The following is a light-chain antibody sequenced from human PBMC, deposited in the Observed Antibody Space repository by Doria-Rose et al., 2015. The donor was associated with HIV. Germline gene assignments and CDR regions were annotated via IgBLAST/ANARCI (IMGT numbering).Light chain of an antibody. CDR3: HQYGTSWT. CDR1: QSFSSTY. J-gene: IGKJ1*01. Sequence: EIVLTQSPGTLSLSPGERATLSCRASQSFSSTYLAWYQQKPGQAPSLLIYDESTRATGIPDRFSASGSGTDFTRTINRLEPEDFALYYCHQYGTSWTFGQGTKVEI. V-gene: IGKV3-20*01. CDR2: DES.